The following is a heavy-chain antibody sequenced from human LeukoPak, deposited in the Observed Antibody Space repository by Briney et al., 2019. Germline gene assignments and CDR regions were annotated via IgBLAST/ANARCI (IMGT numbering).Heavy chain of an antibody. CDR2: ISGSGGST. CDR1: GFTFSDYY. V-gene: IGHV3-23*01. D-gene: IGHD3-10*01. Sequence: GGSLRLSCAASGFTFSDYYMSWVRQAPGKGLEWVSAISGSGGSTYYADSVKGRFTISRDNSKNTLYLQMNSLRAEDTAVYYCAKGGNYYGSGSSFDYWGQGTLVTVSS. J-gene: IGHJ4*02. CDR3: AKGGNYYGSGSSFDY.